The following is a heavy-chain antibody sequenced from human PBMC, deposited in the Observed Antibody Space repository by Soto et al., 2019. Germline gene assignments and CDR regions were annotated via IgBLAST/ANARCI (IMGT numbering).Heavy chain of an antibody. D-gene: IGHD5-18*01. CDR2: ISWNSGSI. J-gene: IGHJ4*02. CDR3: AKDIGSYGYYFDY. CDR1: GFTFDDYA. V-gene: IGHV3-9*01. Sequence: VQLVESGGGLVQPGRSLRLSCAASGFTFDDYAMHWVRQAPGKGLEWVSGISWNSGSIGYADSVKGRFTISRDNAKNSLYLQMNSLRAEDTALYYCAKDIGSYGYYFDYWGQGTLVTVSS.